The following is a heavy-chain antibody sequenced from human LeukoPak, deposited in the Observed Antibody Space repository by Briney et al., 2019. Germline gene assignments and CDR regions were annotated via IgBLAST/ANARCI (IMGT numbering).Heavy chain of an antibody. Sequence: GGSLRLSCAASGFTFSDYYMSWIRQAPGKGLEWVSYISSSGSTLYYADSVKGRFTISRDNAKNSLYLQMNSLRAEDTAVYYCARALKGTYYDFWSGYWNYYYYMDVWGKGTTVTVSS. CDR3: ARALKGTYYDFWSGYWNYYYYMDV. V-gene: IGHV3-11*01. D-gene: IGHD3-3*01. J-gene: IGHJ6*03. CDR1: GFTFSDYY. CDR2: ISSSGSTL.